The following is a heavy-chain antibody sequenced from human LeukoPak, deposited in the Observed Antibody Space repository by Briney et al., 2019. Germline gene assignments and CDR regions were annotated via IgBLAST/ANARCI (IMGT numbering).Heavy chain of an antibody. Sequence: ASETLSLTCNVTGDSITSYYWSWIRQPPGKGLEWIGYIYYSGSTNYNPSLKSRVTMSVDTSKNQFSLKLSSVTATDTAVYYCARQRTYYYYYGMDVWGQGTTVTVSS. CDR3: ARQRTYYYYYGMDV. CDR2: IYYSGST. CDR1: GDSITSYY. V-gene: IGHV4-59*08. J-gene: IGHJ6*02.